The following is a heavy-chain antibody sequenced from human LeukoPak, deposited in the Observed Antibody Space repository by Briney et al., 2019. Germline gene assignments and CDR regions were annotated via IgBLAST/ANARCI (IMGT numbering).Heavy chain of an antibody. J-gene: IGHJ4*02. V-gene: IGHV3-30*02. Sequence: PGGSLRLSRAASGFTFSSYGMHWVRQAPGKGLEWVAFIRYDGSNKYYADSVKGRFTISRDNSKNTLYLQMNSLRAEDTAVYYCAKTDIAVAHYFDYWGQGTLVTVSS. CDR1: GFTFSSYG. CDR3: AKTDIAVAHYFDY. D-gene: IGHD6-19*01. CDR2: IRYDGSNK.